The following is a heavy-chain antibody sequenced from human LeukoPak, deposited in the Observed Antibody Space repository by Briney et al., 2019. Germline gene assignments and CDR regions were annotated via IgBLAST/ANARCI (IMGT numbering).Heavy chain of an antibody. J-gene: IGHJ4*02. CDR2: INTNTGNP. Sequence: ASVKVSCKASGYTFTSYAMNWVRQAPGQGLEWMGWINTNTGNPTYAQGFTGRFVFSLDTSVSTAYLQISSLKAEDTAVYYCARANYYDFWSGYSGKDFDYWGQGTLVTVSS. D-gene: IGHD3-3*01. CDR3: ARANYYDFWSGYSGKDFDY. V-gene: IGHV7-4-1*02. CDR1: GYTFTSYA.